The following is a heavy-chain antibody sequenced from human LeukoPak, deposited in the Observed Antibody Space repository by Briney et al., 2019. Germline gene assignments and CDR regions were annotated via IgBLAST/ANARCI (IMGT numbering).Heavy chain of an antibody. CDR2: ISGSGGST. D-gene: IGHD3-16*01. CDR1: GFSFNTYW. V-gene: IGHV3-23*01. Sequence: GGSLRLSCAASGFSFNTYWMSWVRQAPGKGLEWVSAISGSGGSTYYADSVKGRFTISRDNSKNTLYLQMNSLRAEDTAVYYCAKVLRGELAAREFDYWGQGTLVTVSS. CDR3: AKVLRGELAAREFDY. J-gene: IGHJ4*02.